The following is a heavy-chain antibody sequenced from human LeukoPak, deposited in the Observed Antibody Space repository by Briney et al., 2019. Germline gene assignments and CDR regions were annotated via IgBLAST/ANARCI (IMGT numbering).Heavy chain of an antibody. J-gene: IGHJ6*03. CDR2: IKQDGSEK. CDR3: ARNGGIWSGYLNYYYYYTDV. V-gene: IGHV3-7*01. Sequence: GGSLTLSCAASGFTFSSYWMSWVRQAPGKGLEWVANIKQDGSEKYYVDSVKGRFTISRDNAKNSLYLQMNSLRAEDTAVYYCARNGGIWSGYLNYYYYYTDVWGKGTTVTVSS. CDR1: GFTFSSYW. D-gene: IGHD3-3*01.